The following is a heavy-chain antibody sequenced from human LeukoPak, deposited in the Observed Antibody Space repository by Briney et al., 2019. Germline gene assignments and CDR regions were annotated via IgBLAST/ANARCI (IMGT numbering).Heavy chain of an antibody. V-gene: IGHV1-69*13. J-gene: IGHJ3*02. D-gene: IGHD3-22*01. CDR2: IIPIFGTA. CDR1: GGTFSSYA. CDR3: ARGGITMIVVDPDAFDI. Sequence: SVKVSCKASGGTFSSYAISWVRQAPGQGLEWMGGIIPIFGTANYAQKFQGRVTITADESTSTAYMELSSLRSEDTAVYYCARGGITMIVVDPDAFDIWGQGTTVTVSS.